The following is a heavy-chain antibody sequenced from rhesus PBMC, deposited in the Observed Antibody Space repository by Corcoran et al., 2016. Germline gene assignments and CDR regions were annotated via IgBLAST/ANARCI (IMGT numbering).Heavy chain of an antibody. D-gene: IGHD1-1*01. J-gene: IGHJ4*01. CDR2: IGGSSGST. V-gene: IGHV4-165*02. CDR3: ARDRGAGTADY. CDR1: GGSISGYY. Sequence: QVQLQESGPGLVKPSETLSLTCAVSGGSISGYYWNWLRQPPGKGLAWIGYIGGSSGSTYYNPSLKSRVTISTDTSKNQFSLKLSSVTATDTAVYYCARDRGAGTADYWGQGVLVTVSS.